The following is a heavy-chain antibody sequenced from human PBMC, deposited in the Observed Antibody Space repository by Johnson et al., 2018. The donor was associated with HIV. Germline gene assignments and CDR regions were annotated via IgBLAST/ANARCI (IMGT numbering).Heavy chain of an antibody. CDR2: IWYDGSNK. V-gene: IGHV3-33*06. Sequence: QVQLVESGGGVVQPGRSLRLSCAASGFTFSSYGMHWVRQAPGKGLEWVAVIWYDGSNKYYADSVKGRFTISRDNSKNTLYLQMNSLRAEDTAVYYCAKGWEGVTSGDAFDIWGQETMVTVSS. CDR3: AKGWEGVTSGDAFDI. CDR1: GFTFSSYG. J-gene: IGHJ3*02. D-gene: IGHD2-21*02.